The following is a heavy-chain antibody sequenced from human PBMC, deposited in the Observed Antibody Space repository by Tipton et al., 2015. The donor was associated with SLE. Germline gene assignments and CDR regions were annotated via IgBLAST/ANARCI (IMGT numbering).Heavy chain of an antibody. J-gene: IGHJ4*02. CDR2: IHHSGSS. V-gene: IGHV4-59*01. CDR3: ARDQVGVGDLDY. Sequence: LRLSCTVSGGSISSYYWSWIRQPPGKGLEWIGYIHHSGSSNYNPSLQSRVTISRDPSKNQFYLKLSSATAADTAVYYCARDQVGVGDLDYWGQGTLVTVSS. CDR1: GGSISSYY. D-gene: IGHD2-15*01.